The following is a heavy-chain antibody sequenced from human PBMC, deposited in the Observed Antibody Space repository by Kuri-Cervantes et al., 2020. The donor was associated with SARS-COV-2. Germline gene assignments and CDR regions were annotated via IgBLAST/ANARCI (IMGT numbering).Heavy chain of an antibody. D-gene: IGHD2-15*01. V-gene: IGHV1-18*01. J-gene: IGHJ5*02. CDR3: ARDVGNWFDP. CDR1: GYTFSDYY. Sequence: ASVKVSCKASGYTFSDYYMHWVRQAPGQGLEWMGWISAYNGNTNYAQKLQGRVTMTTDTSTSTAYMELRSLRSDDTAVYYCARDVGNWFDPWGQGTLVTVSS. CDR2: ISAYNGNT.